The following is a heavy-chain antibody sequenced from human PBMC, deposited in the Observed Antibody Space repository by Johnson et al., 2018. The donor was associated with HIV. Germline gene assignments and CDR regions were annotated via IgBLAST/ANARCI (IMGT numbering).Heavy chain of an antibody. CDR2: ISWNSGSI. J-gene: IGHJ3*02. CDR3: GHSSSWLDAFDI. D-gene: IGHD6-13*01. V-gene: IGHV3-9*01. Sequence: EVHLVESGGGLAEPGRSLRLSCEASGFKFDDYAMHWVRQFPGKGLEWVSGISWNSGSIDYADSVKGRFTISRDNSKNTLYLQMNSLRAEDTAVYYCGHSSSWLDAFDIWGQGTMVTVSS. CDR1: GFKFDDYA.